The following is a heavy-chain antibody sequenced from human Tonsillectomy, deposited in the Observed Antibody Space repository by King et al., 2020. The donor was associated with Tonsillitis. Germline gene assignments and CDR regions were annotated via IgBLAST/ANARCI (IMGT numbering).Heavy chain of an antibody. Sequence: QLVQSGAEVKKPGSSVKVSCKASGGTFSSYAISWVRQAPGQGLEWMGGIIPIFGSANYAQKFQGRVTITADESTGTAYMELSSLRSDDTAVDYCAFRTQNEYKYGYDAPGYWGQGTLVTVSS. D-gene: IGHD5-18*01. CDR3: AFRTQNEYKYGYDAPGY. J-gene: IGHJ4*02. V-gene: IGHV1-69*01. CDR1: GGTFSSYA. CDR2: IIPIFGSA.